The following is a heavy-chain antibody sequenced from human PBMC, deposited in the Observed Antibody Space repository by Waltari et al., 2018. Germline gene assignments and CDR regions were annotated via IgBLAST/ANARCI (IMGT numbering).Heavy chain of an antibody. Sequence: EVQLVESGGDLVQPGGSLRLSCATSGLTFSSDWMHWVPQPSGKGLVWVSRISPDGTKTYYADSVKGRFSISRDNANNTLYLQMNTLKVEDTATYYCVRNDGSVYGKFDCWGQGTPVTVSS. CDR1: GLTFSSDW. D-gene: IGHD1-1*01. V-gene: IGHV3-74*01. J-gene: IGHJ4*02. CDR3: VRNDGSVYGKFDC. CDR2: ISPDGTKT.